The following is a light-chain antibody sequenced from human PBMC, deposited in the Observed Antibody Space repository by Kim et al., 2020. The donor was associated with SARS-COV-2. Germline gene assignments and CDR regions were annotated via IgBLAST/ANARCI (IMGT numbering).Light chain of an antibody. CDR1: SSDVRSCNL. CDR3: CPSAGSSTVV. Sequence: QSITISCTGTSSDVRSCNLVAWYQQHPCKAPKLMIYDGSRRPSWVSNLFSGSNSGNTASLTISGLQPANEAAYYCCPSAGSSTVVFGGGTQLTVL. J-gene: IGLJ2*01. V-gene: IGLV2-23*01. CDR2: DGS.